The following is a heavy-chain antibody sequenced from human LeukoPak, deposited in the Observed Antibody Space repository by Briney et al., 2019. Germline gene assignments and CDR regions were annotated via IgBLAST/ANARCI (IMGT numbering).Heavy chain of an antibody. D-gene: IGHD2-2*01. CDR1: GFTVSSNY. J-gene: IGHJ6*03. CDR2: IYSGGST. V-gene: IGHV3-53*01. CDR3: ARICSSTSCASYYYYYMDV. Sequence: GGSLRLSCAACGFTVSSNYMSWVRQAPGKGLEWVSVIYSGGSTYYADSVKGRFTISRDNSKNTLYLQMNSLRAEDTAVYYCARICSSTSCASYYYYYMDVWGKGTTVTVSS.